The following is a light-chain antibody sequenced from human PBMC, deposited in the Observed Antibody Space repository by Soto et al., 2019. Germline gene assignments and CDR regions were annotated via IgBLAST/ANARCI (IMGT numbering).Light chain of an antibody. CDR2: GAS. CDR3: QQLNNCRFT. J-gene: IGKJ2*01. V-gene: IGKV1-9*01. Sequence: IQLTQSPSSLSASVGDRVTITCRASPGIHKFLACYQQRPGKAPQLLVYGASTLQSGVPSRFSGSESVTDSNLANSGLQTEDFATDYGQQLNNCRFTFGQGTKLYIK. CDR1: PGIHKF.